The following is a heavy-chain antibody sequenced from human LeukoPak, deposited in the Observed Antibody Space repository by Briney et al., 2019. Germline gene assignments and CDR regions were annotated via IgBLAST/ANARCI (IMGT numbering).Heavy chain of an antibody. CDR2: INPSGGST. CDR3: ARDGGSGYSGYVRFDY. CDR1: GYTFTSYY. J-gene: IGHJ4*02. D-gene: IGHD5-12*01. Sequence: GASVKVSCKASGYTFTSYYMHWVRQAPGQGLEWMGIINPSGGSTSYAQKFQGRVTMTRDTSTSTVYMELSSLRSEDTAVYYCARDGGSGYSGYVRFDYWGQGTLVTVSS. V-gene: IGHV1-46*01.